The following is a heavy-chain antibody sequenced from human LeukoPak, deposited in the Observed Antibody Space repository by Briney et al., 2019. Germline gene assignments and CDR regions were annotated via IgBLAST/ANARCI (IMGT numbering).Heavy chain of an antibody. Sequence: PGGSLRLSCAASGFTVTSNYMSWVRQAPGKGLEWVSIIYDDDQTHYADSVRGRFTISRDKSKNTLYLQMNSLRAEDTAVYYCAKERVSTMVRGVIGYYYYYMDVWGKGTTVTVSS. CDR1: GFTVTSNY. CDR2: IYDDDQT. D-gene: IGHD3-10*01. J-gene: IGHJ6*03. CDR3: AKERVSTMVRGVIGYYYYYMDV. V-gene: IGHV3-53*01.